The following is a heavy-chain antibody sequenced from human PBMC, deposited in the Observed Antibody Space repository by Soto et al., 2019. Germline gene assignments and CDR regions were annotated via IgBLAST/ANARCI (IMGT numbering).Heavy chain of an antibody. CDR2: ISYDGSNK. D-gene: IGHD6-13*01. CDR3: AKESAAGTFDY. J-gene: IGHJ4*02. CDR1: GFTFSSYG. V-gene: IGHV3-30*18. Sequence: GGSLRLSCAASGFTFSSYGMHWVRQAPGKGLEWVAVISYDGSNKYYADSVKGRFTISRDNSKNTLYLQMNSLRAVDTAVYYCAKESAAGTFDYWGQGTLVTVSS.